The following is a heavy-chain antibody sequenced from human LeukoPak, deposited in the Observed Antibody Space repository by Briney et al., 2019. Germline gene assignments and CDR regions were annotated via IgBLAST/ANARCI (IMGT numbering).Heavy chain of an antibody. D-gene: IGHD5-18*01. CDR1: GFTFDDYA. J-gene: IGHJ3*02. CDR2: ISWNSAII. CDR3: AKADTAMITLMAFDI. Sequence: GGSLRLSCAASGFTFDDYAMHWVRQAPGKGLEWVSGISWNSAIIGYADSVKGRFTISRDNAKNSLYLQMNSLRAEDTAFYYCAKADTAMITLMAFDIWGQGTMVTVSS. V-gene: IGHV3-9*01.